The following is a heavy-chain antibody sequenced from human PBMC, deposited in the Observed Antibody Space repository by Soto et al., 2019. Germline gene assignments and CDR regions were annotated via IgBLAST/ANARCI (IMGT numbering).Heavy chain of an antibody. CDR3: ARVARTTIFGVVIIDY. Sequence: TSETLSLTCTVSGGSISSGDYYWSWIRQPPGKGLEWIGYIYYSGSTYYNPSLKSRVTISVDTSKNQFSLKLSSVTAADTAVYYCARVARTTIFGVVIIDYWGQGTLVTVSS. D-gene: IGHD3-3*01. CDR2: IYYSGST. V-gene: IGHV4-30-4*01. CDR1: GGSISSGDYY. J-gene: IGHJ4*02.